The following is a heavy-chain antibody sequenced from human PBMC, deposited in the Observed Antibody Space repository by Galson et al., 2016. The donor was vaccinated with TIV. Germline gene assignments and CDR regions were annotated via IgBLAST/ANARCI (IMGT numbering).Heavy chain of an antibody. CDR1: GFAFRSSA. CDR2: ISYDGNYK. Sequence: SLRLSCAASGFAFRSSAMYWVRQAPGKGLQCVAIISYDGNYKCYADSVKGRFTISRDNSMNRLYLQMNDLTPADTALYYCAREDHQYGSGWYSYYYYYGMDIWGQGTTVTVS. V-gene: IGHV3-30*04. J-gene: IGHJ6*02. D-gene: IGHD6-19*01. CDR3: AREDHQYGSGWYSYYYYYGMDI.